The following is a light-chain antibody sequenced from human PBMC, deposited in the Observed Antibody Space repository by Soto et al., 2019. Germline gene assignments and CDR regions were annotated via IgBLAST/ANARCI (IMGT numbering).Light chain of an antibody. Sequence: DIQMTQSASTLSASLGDSVTITCGASQNIRNWLAWYQQKPGKAPNPLIYDASSLKSGVPARFSGSGSGTEFTLTISSLQTDDFATYYCLQYNGYYRTFGQGTKVDIK. J-gene: IGKJ1*01. CDR3: LQYNGYYRT. CDR1: QNIRNW. V-gene: IGKV1-5*01. CDR2: DAS.